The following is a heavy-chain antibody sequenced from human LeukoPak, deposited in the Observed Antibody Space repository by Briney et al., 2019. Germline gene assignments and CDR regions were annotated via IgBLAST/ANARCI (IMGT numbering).Heavy chain of an antibody. V-gene: IGHV1-46*01. CDR2: INPRGGSA. Sequence: ASVKVSCKASGYSFTSYHMHWVRQAPGQGLEWMGIINPRGGSASYAQKFQGRVTMTRDTSTSTVYMELSSLRSADTALYYCAREIGPIQLHLWGSAFDYWGQGSLVTVSS. CDR3: AREIGPIQLHLWGSAFDY. CDR1: GYSFTSYH. D-gene: IGHD5-18*01. J-gene: IGHJ4*02.